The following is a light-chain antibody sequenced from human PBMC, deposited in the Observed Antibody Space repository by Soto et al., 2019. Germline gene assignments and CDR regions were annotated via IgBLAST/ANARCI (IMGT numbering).Light chain of an antibody. CDR2: KAS. Sequence: DIQMTQSPSTLSGSVGDRVTITCRASQTISSWLAWYQQKPGKAPKLLIYKASTLNSGVPSRCSGSGSGTEFTLTISSLQPDDFATYYGQHYNSYSEAFGQGTKVELK. V-gene: IGKV1-5*03. CDR3: QHYNSYSEA. J-gene: IGKJ1*01. CDR1: QTISSW.